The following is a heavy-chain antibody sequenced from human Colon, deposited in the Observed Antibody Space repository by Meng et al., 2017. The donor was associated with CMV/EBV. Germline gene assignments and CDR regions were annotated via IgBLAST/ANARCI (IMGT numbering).Heavy chain of an antibody. CDR2: ISVYHGNT. V-gene: IGHV1-18*01. CDR3: ARTSCSSVDCNLGDGLNM. D-gene: IGHD2-2*01. Sequence: ASVKVSCKAAGYRFTSYGIDWVRQAPGQGLEWRGWISVYHGNTAYAHKFQDRVTMTTDTSTGTAYMELRRLTSDHTADYYCARTSCSSVDCNLGDGLNMWGQGTRVTVSS. J-gene: IGHJ3*02. CDR1: GYRFTSYG.